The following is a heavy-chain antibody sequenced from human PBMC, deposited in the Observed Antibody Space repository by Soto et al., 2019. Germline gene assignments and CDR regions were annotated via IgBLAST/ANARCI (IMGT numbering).Heavy chain of an antibody. J-gene: IGHJ6*03. CDR3: ARGIRYAGYYYYYMDV. Sequence: ASVKVSCKASGYTFTGYYMHWVRQAPGQGLEWMGWINPNSGGTNYAQKFQGWVTMTRDTSISTAYMELSRLRSYDTAGDYCARGIRYAGYYYYYMDVWGKGTTVTVSS. V-gene: IGHV1-2*04. CDR2: INPNSGGT. D-gene: IGHD3-3*02. CDR1: GYTFTGYY.